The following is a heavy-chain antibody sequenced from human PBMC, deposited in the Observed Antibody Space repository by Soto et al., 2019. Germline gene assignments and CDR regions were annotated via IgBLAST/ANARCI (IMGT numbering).Heavy chain of an antibody. CDR2: IDPSDSYT. J-gene: IGHJ6*02. D-gene: IGHD4-17*01. V-gene: IGHV5-10-1*01. CDR3: ARLYGGNSGMDV. Sequence: EVQLVQSGAEVKKPGESLRISCKGSGYSFTSYWVTWVRQMPGKGLEWMGRIDPSDSYTNYNPPFQGHVTISVDKSISTAYLQWSSLKASDTAMYYCARLYGGNSGMDVWAKGPRSPSR. CDR1: GYSFTSYW.